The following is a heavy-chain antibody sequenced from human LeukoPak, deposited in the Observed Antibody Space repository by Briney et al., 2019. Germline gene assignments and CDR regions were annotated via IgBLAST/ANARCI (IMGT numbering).Heavy chain of an antibody. D-gene: IGHD6-13*01. Sequence: PGGSLRLSCAASGFTFSNYGMSWVRPAPGKGLEWVSAISGSGGSTYYADSVKGRFTISRDNSKNTVYLQMNSLRAEDTAVYYCAKGYSSSWYYFDYWGQGTLVTVSS. CDR3: AKGYSSSWYYFDY. V-gene: IGHV3-23*01. J-gene: IGHJ4*02. CDR2: ISGSGGST. CDR1: GFTFSNYG.